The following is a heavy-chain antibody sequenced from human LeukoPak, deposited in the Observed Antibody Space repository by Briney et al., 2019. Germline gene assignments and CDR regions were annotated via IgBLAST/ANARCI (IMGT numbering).Heavy chain of an antibody. J-gene: IGHJ4*02. Sequence: PSETLSLTCTVSGGSISTYYWSWFRQPPGKGLEWIGYIYYSGRTNYNPSLKSRVTISLDTSKKQFSLKVSSVTAADTAVYYCAREGDYYETHYWGQGNLVTVSS. D-gene: IGHD3-22*01. CDR1: GGSISTYY. CDR2: IYYSGRT. V-gene: IGHV4-59*01. CDR3: AREGDYYETHY.